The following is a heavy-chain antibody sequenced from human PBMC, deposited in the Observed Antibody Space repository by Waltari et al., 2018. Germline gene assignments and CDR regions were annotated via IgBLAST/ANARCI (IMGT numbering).Heavy chain of an antibody. D-gene: IGHD3-10*01. CDR2: ISDNGVST. J-gene: IGHJ4*02. V-gene: IGHV3-23*01. CDR1: GFTFSNYA. Sequence: EVQLLESGGGLVQPGGSLRLSCEASGFTFSNYAMTWVRQAPGKGLEWPSTISDNGVSTDYSDSVKGRFTISRDNSKNTLYLQMHSLRAEDTAVYYCAKFRGMVQGSSLLFDYWGQGTLVTVSS. CDR3: AKFRGMVQGSSLLFDY.